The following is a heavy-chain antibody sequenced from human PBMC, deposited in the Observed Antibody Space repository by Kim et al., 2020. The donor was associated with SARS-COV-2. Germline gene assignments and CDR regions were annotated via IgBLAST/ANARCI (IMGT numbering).Heavy chain of an antibody. CDR1: GGSISGYY. Sequence: SETLSLTCTVSGGSISGYYWSWIRQPPGKGLEWIGYIYYSGSTNYNPSLKSRVTISVDTSKNQFSLKLSSVTAADTAVYYCARDGYNYYDSIDAFDIWGQGTMVTVSS. V-gene: IGHV4-59*13. CDR3: ARDGYNYYDSIDAFDI. CDR2: IYYSGST. J-gene: IGHJ3*02. D-gene: IGHD3-22*01.